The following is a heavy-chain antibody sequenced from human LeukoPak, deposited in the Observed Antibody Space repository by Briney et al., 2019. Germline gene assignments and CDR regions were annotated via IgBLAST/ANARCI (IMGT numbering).Heavy chain of an antibody. D-gene: IGHD3-10*01. CDR3: ATPPRRGLFGSGSYMGY. Sequence: GESLKISCKGSGYSFTSYWIGWVRQMPGRGLEWMAIIYPGDSDTRYSASFQGQVTISADKSISTANLQWSSLKASDTAMYYCATPPRRGLFGSGSYMGYWGQGTLVTVSS. V-gene: IGHV5-51*01. CDR2: IYPGDSDT. CDR1: GYSFTSYW. J-gene: IGHJ4*02.